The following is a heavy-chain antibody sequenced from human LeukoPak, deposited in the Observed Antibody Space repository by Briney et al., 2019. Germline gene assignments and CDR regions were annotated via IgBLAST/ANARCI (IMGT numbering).Heavy chain of an antibody. V-gene: IGHV4-30-2*01. Sequence: PSETLSLTCTVSGGSLSSGGYYWSWIRQPPGKGLEWIGYIYHSGSTYYNPSLKSRVTISVDRSKNQFSLKLSSVTAADTAVYYCANTLVGFGPNWFDPWGQGTLVTVSS. J-gene: IGHJ5*02. CDR2: IYHSGST. CDR1: GGSLSSGGYY. D-gene: IGHD3/OR15-3a*01. CDR3: ANTLVGFGPNWFDP.